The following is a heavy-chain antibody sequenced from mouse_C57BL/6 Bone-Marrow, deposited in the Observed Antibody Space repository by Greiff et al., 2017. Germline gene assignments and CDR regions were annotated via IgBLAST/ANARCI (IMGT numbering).Heavy chain of an antibody. V-gene: IGHV1-53*01. CDR2: INPSNGGT. CDR3: ARSLYGSSSYWYFDV. D-gene: IGHD1-1*01. CDR1: GYTFTSYW. Sequence: QVQLQQPGTELVKPGASVKLSCKASGYTFTSYWMHWVKQRPGQGLEWIGNINPSNGGTNYNEKFKSKATLTVDKSSSTAYMQLSSLTSEDSAVYYGARSLYGSSSYWYFDVWGTGTTVTVSS. J-gene: IGHJ1*03.